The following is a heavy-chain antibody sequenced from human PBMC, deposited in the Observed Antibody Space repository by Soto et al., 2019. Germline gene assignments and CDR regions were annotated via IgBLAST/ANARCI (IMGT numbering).Heavy chain of an antibody. CDR3: AGASASMYYYDSSGYYYGY. J-gene: IGHJ4*02. CDR1: GCSISSYY. D-gene: IGHD3-22*01. Sequence: PSETLSLTCTVSGCSISSYYWSWIRQPPGKGLEWIGYIYYSGSTNYNPSLKSRVTISVDTSKNQFSLKLSSVTAADTAVYYCAGASASMYYYDSSGYYYGYWGQGTLVTVPS. V-gene: IGHV4-59*08. CDR2: IYYSGST.